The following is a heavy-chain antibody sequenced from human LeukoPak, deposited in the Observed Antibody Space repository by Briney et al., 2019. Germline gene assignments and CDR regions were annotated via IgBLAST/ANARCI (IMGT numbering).Heavy chain of an antibody. J-gene: IGHJ3*02. V-gene: IGHV3-21*06. CDR2: ISSTSNHK. CDR1: GFIFRSFS. Sequence: PGGSLRLSCAASGFIFRSFSMTWVRQAPGKGLEWVASISSTSNHKYHADSVKGRFTISRDNDKNSLYLQMNSLRAEGTALYYCATRVTADSYDASDIWGQGTMVTVSS. D-gene: IGHD6-13*01. CDR3: ATRVTADSYDASDI.